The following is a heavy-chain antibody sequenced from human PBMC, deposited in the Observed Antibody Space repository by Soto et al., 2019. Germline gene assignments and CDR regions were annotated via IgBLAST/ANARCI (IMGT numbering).Heavy chain of an antibody. V-gene: IGHV4-39*01. CDR1: GGSILDSTYY. CDR2: IFYSGGT. CDR3: ARQASGYYYGWFDP. J-gene: IGHJ5*02. Sequence: QLLLQESGPGLVKPSETLSLTCTVSGGSILDSTYYWAWIRQSPGKGLEWIGTIFYSGGTFYTPSLKRRVTMSVDTSKNQFSLKLSSVTAADTAVYYCARQASGYYYGWFDPWGQGTLVTVSS. D-gene: IGHD3-22*01.